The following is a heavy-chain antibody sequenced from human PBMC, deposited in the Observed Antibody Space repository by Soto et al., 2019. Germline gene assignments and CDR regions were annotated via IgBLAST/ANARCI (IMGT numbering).Heavy chain of an antibody. V-gene: IGHV4-31*01. CDR1: GATISSGGFY. J-gene: IGHJ6*02. D-gene: IGHD4-17*01. CDR3: ARDDSFYGEPGYSMDV. Sequence: QVQLQESGPGLVEASQTLSLTCTVSGATISSGGFYWSWIRQRPGKGLEWFGHIYYTGSTYYNPSLRRPVTISVDMSRNQFSLKLRSVTAADTAKYFCARDDSFYGEPGYSMDVWGQGTTVTVSS. CDR2: IYYTGST.